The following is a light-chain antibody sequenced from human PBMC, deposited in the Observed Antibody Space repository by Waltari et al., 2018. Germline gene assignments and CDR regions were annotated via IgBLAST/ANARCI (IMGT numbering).Light chain of an antibody. CDR1: NSHLGNYDF. CDR3: ASYTSRSPVAI. Sequence: QSALTPPASVTGSPGRSITITCPGSNSHLGNYDFVSWYQQHPGTAPKLLSFGVTARPSGVSDRFSGSKSGSAASLTISGLLPEDEAIYFCASYTSRSPVAIFGSGTKV. J-gene: IGLJ1*01. CDR2: GVT. V-gene: IGLV2-14*01.